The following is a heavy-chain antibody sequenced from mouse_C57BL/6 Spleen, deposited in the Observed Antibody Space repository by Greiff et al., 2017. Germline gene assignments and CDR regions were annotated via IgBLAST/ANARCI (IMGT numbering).Heavy chain of an antibody. Sequence: EVKLVESGGGLVKPGGSLKLSCAASGFTFSDYGMHWVRQAPEKGLEWVAYISSGSSTIYYADTVKGRFTISRDNAKNTLFLQMTSLRSEDTAMYYCARSNYHAYYAMDYWGQGTSVTVSS. D-gene: IGHD2-5*01. CDR2: ISSGSSTI. CDR1: GFTFSDYG. V-gene: IGHV5-17*01. CDR3: ARSNYHAYYAMDY. J-gene: IGHJ4*01.